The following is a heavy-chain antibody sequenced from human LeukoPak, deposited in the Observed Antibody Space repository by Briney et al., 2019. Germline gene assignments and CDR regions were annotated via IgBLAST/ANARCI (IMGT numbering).Heavy chain of an antibody. V-gene: IGHV3-49*03. D-gene: IGHD2-2*02. CDR1: GFTFGDHV. Sequence: GGALRLSCTASGFTFGDHVMSWFRQAPGKGLEGVGFIRSKASGGTTEYAASVTGRFTISSDDSQSIAYLQMNSLKTEDTAVYYCTRDYCSSTSCYTSRGDYWGQGALGTVSS. CDR3: TRDYCSSTSCYTSRGDY. CDR2: IRSKASGGTT. J-gene: IGHJ4*02.